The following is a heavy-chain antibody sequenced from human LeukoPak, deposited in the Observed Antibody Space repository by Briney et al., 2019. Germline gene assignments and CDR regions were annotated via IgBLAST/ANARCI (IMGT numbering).Heavy chain of an antibody. D-gene: IGHD3-22*01. CDR3: ARGPTITMIVD. CDR2: INHSGST. Sequence: PSETLSLTCAVYGGSFSGYYWSWIRQPPGKGLEWVGEINHSGSTNYNPSLKSRVPISVDTSKNQFSLKLSSVTAADTAVFYCARGPTITMIVDWGQGTLVTVSS. CDR1: GGSFSGYY. J-gene: IGHJ4*02. V-gene: IGHV4-34*01.